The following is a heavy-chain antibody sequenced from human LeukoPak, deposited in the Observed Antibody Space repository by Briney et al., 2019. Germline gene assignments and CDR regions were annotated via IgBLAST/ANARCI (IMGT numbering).Heavy chain of an antibody. CDR1: GYSISSGYY. J-gene: IGHJ4*02. Sequence: SETLSLTCTVSGYSISSGYYWGWIRQPPGKGLEWIGEINHSGSTNYNPSPKSRVTISVDTSKNQFSLKLSSVTAADTAVYYCARGYCSGGSCYWRQELYYFDYWGQGTLVTVSS. CDR2: INHSGST. CDR3: ARGYCSGGSCYWRQELYYFDY. V-gene: IGHV4-38-2*02. D-gene: IGHD2-15*01.